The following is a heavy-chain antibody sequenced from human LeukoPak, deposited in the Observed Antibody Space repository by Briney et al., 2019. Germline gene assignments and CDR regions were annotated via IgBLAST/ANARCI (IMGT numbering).Heavy chain of an antibody. V-gene: IGHV4-30-4*01. CDR3: ARQEGGIVGPY. CDR1: GGSISSNDHY. J-gene: IGHJ4*02. D-gene: IGHD1-26*01. CDR2: IYDSGNT. Sequence: SETLSLTCNVSGGSISSNDHYWNWIRQPPGKGLEWIGCIYDSGNTYYKPSLKSRVTVSVDTSKNQFSLKLSSVTAADTAVYYCARQEGGIVGPYWGQGTLVTVSS.